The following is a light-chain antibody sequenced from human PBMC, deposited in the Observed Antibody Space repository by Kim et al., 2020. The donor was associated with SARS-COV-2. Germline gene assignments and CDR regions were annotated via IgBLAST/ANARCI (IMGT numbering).Light chain of an antibody. CDR3: QQSYSTIALT. J-gene: IGKJ4*01. V-gene: IGKV1-39*01. CDR1: QSISSY. CDR2: AAS. Sequence: DIQMTQSPSSLSASVGDRVTITCRASQSISSYLNWYQQKPGKAPKLLIYAASSLQSGVPSRFSGSGSGTDFTLTISSLQPEDFATYYCQQSYSTIALTFGGGTKLEIK.